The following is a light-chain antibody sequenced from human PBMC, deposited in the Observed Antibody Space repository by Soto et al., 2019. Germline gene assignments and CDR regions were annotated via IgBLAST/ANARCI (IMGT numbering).Light chain of an antibody. J-gene: IGKJ4*01. CDR2: GAS. CDR3: QQYTTSPIT. V-gene: IGKV3-20*01. Sequence: EIVLTQSPGTLSLSPGERATLSCRASQSVSNSYIAWYQQQPRQAPRLLIYGASSRATGTPDRFRGSGSETDFTLTISRRQPEHFAVYYCQQYTTSPITFGGGTKVEIK. CDR1: QSVSNSY.